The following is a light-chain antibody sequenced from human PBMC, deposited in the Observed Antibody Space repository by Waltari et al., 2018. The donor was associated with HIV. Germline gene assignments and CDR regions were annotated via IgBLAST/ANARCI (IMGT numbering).Light chain of an antibody. CDR1: SSNIGSNS. CDR2: SNN. Sequence: QSVLTQSPSASGTPGQRVIISCSGSSSNIGSNSVNWYQQLQGTAPKLLIYSNNERPSGVPDRFAGSKSGTSASLAISGLQSEDEADYHCAAWDDSLNGPVFGGGTKLTVL. CDR3: AAWDDSLNGPV. J-gene: IGLJ2*01. V-gene: IGLV1-44*01.